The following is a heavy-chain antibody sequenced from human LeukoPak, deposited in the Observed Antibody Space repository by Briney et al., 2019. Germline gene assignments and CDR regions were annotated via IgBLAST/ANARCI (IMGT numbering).Heavy chain of an antibody. CDR2: ISAYNGNT. CDR3: ARDVLPTYYYDSSGYYYHFDC. Sequence: ASVKVSCKASGYTFTSYGISWVRQAPGQGLEWMGWISAYNGNTNYAQKLQGRVTMTTDTSTSTAYMELRSLRSDDTAVYYCARDVLPTYYYDSSGYYYHFDCWGQGTLVTVSS. J-gene: IGHJ4*02. V-gene: IGHV1-18*01. CDR1: GYTFTSYG. D-gene: IGHD3-22*01.